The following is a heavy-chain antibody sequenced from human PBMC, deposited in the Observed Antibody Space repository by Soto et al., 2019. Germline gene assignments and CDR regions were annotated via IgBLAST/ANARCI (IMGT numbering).Heavy chain of an antibody. CDR1: GGSISSSNW. CDR3: ASTVVVAALGWFDP. Sequence: QVQLQESGPGLVKPSGTLSLTCAVSGGSISSSNWWRWVRQPPGKGMEWIGEIYHSGSTNYNPSLKSLVTISVDKSKNQFSLKLSSVTAADTAVYYCASTVVVAALGWFDPWGQGTLVTVSS. CDR2: IYHSGST. J-gene: IGHJ5*02. D-gene: IGHD2-15*01. V-gene: IGHV4-4*02.